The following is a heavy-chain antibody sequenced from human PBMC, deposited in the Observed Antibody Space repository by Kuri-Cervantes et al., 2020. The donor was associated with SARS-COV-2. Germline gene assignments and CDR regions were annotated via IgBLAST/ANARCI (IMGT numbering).Heavy chain of an antibody. CDR3: AKDLISASYFGSGSPDY. J-gene: IGHJ4*02. CDR1: GFTFSSYA. Sequence: GESLKISCTASGFTFSSYAMSWVRQAPGKGLEWVSTVSGRGVSTYYADSVKGRFTVSRDNSASTMFLQMNSLRAEDTALYFCAKDLISASYFGSGSPDYWGQGTLVTVSS. CDR2: VSGRGVST. D-gene: IGHD3-10*01. V-gene: IGHV3-23*01.